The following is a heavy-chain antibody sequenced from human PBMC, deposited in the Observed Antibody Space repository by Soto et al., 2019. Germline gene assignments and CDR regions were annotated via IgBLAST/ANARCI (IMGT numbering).Heavy chain of an antibody. D-gene: IGHD2-2*01. CDR2: ISGSGAYT. CDR3: AKYGCSSTACQCDY. V-gene: IGHV3-23*01. J-gene: IGHJ4*02. Sequence: EVQLLESGGGSVQPGGSLRLSCAASGFTFSSYAMTWVRQAPGKGLEWVSAISGSGAYTYYPNSVKGRFTISRDNSKNTLYLQLNSLRAEDTAIYYCAKYGCSSTACQCDYWGQGTRVTVSS. CDR1: GFTFSSYA.